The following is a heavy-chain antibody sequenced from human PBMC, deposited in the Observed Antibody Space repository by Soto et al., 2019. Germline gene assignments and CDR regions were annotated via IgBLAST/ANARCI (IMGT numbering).Heavy chain of an antibody. V-gene: IGHV1-3*01. Sequence: ASVKVSCKASGYTFTSYAMHWVRQAPGQRLEWMGWINAGNGNTKYSQKFQGRVTITRDTSASTAYMELSSLRSEDTAVYYCARNPASSRSGHLPHWGQGTLVTVSS. CDR3: ARNPASSRSGHLPH. J-gene: IGHJ1*01. CDR1: GYTFTSYA. CDR2: INAGNGNT. D-gene: IGHD6-19*01.